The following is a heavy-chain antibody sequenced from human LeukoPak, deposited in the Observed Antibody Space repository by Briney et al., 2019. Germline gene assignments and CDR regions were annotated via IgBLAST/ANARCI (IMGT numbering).Heavy chain of an antibody. D-gene: IGHD3-22*01. V-gene: IGHV1-18*01. CDR3: ASLGRITMIEGPYYFDY. Sequence: ASVKVSCKASGYTFTSYGISWVRQAPGQGLEWMGWTSAYNGNTNYAQKLQGRVTMTTDTSTSTAYMELSSLRSEDTAVYYCASLGRITMIEGPYYFDYWGQGTLVTVSS. J-gene: IGHJ4*02. CDR2: TSAYNGNT. CDR1: GYTFTSYG.